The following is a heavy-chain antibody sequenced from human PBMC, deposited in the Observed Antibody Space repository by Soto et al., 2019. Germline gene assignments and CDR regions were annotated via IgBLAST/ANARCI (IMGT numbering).Heavy chain of an antibody. D-gene: IGHD5-18*01. Sequence: QVQLQESGPGLVNSSQTLSLTCTVSGGSISSGDYYWSWIRQPPGKGLEWIGNIDYSGSTDYNPSLKSRLTMSLDTSKHQFSLRLRSVTAADTAVYYCARVWIQLGFPRWDAFDLWGQGTLVTVSS. CDR3: ARVWIQLGFPRWDAFDL. J-gene: IGHJ3*01. V-gene: IGHV4-30-4*01. CDR2: IDYSGST. CDR1: GGSISSGDYY.